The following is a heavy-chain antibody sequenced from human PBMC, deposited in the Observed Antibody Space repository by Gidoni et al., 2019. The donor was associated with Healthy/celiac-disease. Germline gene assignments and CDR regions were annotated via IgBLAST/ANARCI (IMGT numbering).Heavy chain of an antibody. Sequence: QFQLVQSGAEVKKPGSSVTVSCKASGGTFSSYAISWVRRAPGQGLEWMGRIIPILGIANYAQKFQGRVTITADKSTSTAYMELSSLRSEDTAVYYCATGYCSGGSCYYAFDIWGQGTMVTVSS. CDR1: GGTFSSYA. CDR3: ATGYCSGGSCYYAFDI. V-gene: IGHV1-69*04. D-gene: IGHD2-15*01. J-gene: IGHJ3*02. CDR2: IIPILGIA.